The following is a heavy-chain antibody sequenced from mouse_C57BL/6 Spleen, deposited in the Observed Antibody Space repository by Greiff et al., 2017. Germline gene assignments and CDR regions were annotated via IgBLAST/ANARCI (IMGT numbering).Heavy chain of an antibody. D-gene: IGHD3-3*01. CDR3: ATSSRAGGSDY. CDR1: GYPFPGYE. CDR2: IDPAAGGT. Sequence: QVQLKQPGAELVRPGSSVKLSCKASGYPFPGYEMHWVKQTPVHGLEWIGDIDPAAGGTDYNQKFKGKAILTADKSSSTAYMQLRSLTSEDSAVYYCATSSRAGGSDYGGQGTPLTVS. J-gene: IGHJ2*01. V-gene: IGHV1-15*01.